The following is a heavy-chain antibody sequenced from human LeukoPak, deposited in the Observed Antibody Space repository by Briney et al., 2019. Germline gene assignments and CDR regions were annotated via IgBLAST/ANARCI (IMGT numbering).Heavy chain of an antibody. J-gene: IGHJ3*02. V-gene: IGHV3-30*18. CDR2: ISYDGSNK. CDR1: GFTFSSYG. CDR3: AKDSILYYDILTGMGAFDI. Sequence: GGSLRLSCAASGFTFSSYGMHWVRQAPGKGLEWVAVISYDGSNKYYADSVKGRFTISRDNSKNTLYLQMNSLRAEDTAVYYCAKDSILYYDILTGMGAFDIWGQGTMVTVSS. D-gene: IGHD3-9*01.